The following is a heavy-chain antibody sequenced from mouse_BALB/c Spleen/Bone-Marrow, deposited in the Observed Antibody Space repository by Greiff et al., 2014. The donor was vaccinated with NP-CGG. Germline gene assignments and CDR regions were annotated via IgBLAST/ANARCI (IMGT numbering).Heavy chain of an antibody. Sequence: EVNVVESGGGLVKSGGSLKLSCAASGFTFNSYGMPWVRQTPEKRLEWVAIISGCGSYTFFPDSVKERFTISRYNAKNTLYLQQSSLRSEDTALYYCARHADYDQTEVSFVYWGQGTLVTVSA. V-gene: IGHV5-9-2*01. CDR2: ISGCGSYT. J-gene: IGHJ3*01. D-gene: IGHD2-4*01. CDR1: GFTFNSYG. CDR3: ARHADYDQTEVSFVY.